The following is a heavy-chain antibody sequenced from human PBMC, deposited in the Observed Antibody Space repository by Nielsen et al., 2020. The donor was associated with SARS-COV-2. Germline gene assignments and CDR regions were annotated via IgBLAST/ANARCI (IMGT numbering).Heavy chain of an antibody. CDR3: ARDSIAVAGWFDP. Sequence: ASVKVSCKTSEYTFAGYYMVCVRQAPGQGLEWMGRINPNSGGTNYAQKFQGRVTMTRDTSISTAYMELSRLRSDDTAVYYCARDSIAVAGWFDPWGQGTLVTVSS. CDR2: INPNSGGT. V-gene: IGHV1-2*06. J-gene: IGHJ5*02. D-gene: IGHD6-19*01. CDR1: EYTFAGYY.